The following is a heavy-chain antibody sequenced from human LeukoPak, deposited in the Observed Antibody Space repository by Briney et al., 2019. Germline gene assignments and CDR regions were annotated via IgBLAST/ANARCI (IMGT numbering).Heavy chain of an antibody. Sequence: ASVKVSCKASGYTSTSYDINWVRQATGQGLEWMGWMNPNSGNTGYAQKFQARVSMTRNTSISTAYMELSSLRSEDTAVYYCTRGLVVLSATSWAFDIWGHGTMVTVSS. D-gene: IGHD2-15*01. CDR3: TRGLVVLSATSWAFDI. CDR1: GYTSTSYD. J-gene: IGHJ3*02. CDR2: MNPNSGNT. V-gene: IGHV1-8*01.